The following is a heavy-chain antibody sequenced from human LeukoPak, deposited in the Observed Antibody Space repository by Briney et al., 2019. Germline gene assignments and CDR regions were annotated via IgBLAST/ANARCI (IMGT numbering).Heavy chain of an antibody. CDR3: ARMRDWFDR. J-gene: IGHJ5*02. Sequence: SETLSLTCTVSGGSISSHYWSWIRQPPGNGLEWIGYIYYSVSTNYNPSLKSPVTISVDTSKNQFSLNLGAVTPADPAGHYCARMRDWFDRWGQGTLVTVSS. CDR1: GGSISSHY. CDR2: IYYSVST. V-gene: IGHV4-59*11.